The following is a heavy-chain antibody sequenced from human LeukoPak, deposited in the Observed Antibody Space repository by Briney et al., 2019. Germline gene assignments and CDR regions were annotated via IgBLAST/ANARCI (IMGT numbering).Heavy chain of an antibody. D-gene: IGHD3-10*01. Sequence: GGSLRLSCAASGFTFSSYAMHWVRQAPGKGLEWVAVISYDGSNKYYADSVKGRFTISRDNSKNMLYLQMNGLRAEDTAVYYCARVIYGSGTYYKGWFDPWGQGTLVTVSS. V-gene: IGHV3-30*14. CDR3: ARVIYGSGTYYKGWFDP. CDR2: ISYDGSNK. J-gene: IGHJ5*02. CDR1: GFTFSSYA.